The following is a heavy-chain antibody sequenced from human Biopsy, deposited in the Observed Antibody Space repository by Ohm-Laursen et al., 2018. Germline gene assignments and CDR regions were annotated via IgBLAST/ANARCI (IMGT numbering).Heavy chain of an antibody. CDR2: IWYAGSDK. D-gene: IGHD1-1*01. J-gene: IGHJ4*02. V-gene: IGHV3-33*01. CDR1: GFKFDNYG. CDR3: ARDQRGPSLLEAKLTPNYFDY. Sequence: SLRLSCSASGFKFDNYGMNWVRQAPGKGLEWVAVIWYAGSDKYYGDSVKGRFTISRDNAKNSLYLQMNSLRAEDTAVYYCARDQRGPSLLEAKLTPNYFDYWGRGSLVTASS.